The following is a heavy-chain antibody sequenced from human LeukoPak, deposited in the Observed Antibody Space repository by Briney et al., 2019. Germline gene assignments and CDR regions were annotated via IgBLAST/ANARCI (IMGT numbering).Heavy chain of an antibody. V-gene: IGHV1-2*02. J-gene: IGHJ4*02. CDR1: GYTFTGYY. CDR2: INPNSGGT. D-gene: IGHD6-19*01. CDR3: ARAGGYSSGWIDY. Sequence: GASVKVSCKASGYTFTGYYIHWVRQAPGQGLEWMGWINPNSGGTYYAQKFQGRVTVTRDTSISTAYMELNRLTSDDTAVYYCARAGGYSSGWIDYWGQGTLVTVSS.